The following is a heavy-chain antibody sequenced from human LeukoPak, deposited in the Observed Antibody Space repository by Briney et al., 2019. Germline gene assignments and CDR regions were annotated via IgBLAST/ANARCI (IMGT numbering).Heavy chain of an antibody. V-gene: IGHV4-39*01. CDR3: ARQTGSGLFSLP. Sequence: SQTLSLTCTVSGASISSSNCYWRWIRQPPGKGLAWIRSIYFSGGTYYNASLKSPVTISVDTSKNQFSLKLSSVTAADTAVYYCARQTGSGLFSLPGGQGTLVTVSS. D-gene: IGHD3-10*01. CDR1: GASISSSNCY. CDR2: IYFSGGT. J-gene: IGHJ4*02.